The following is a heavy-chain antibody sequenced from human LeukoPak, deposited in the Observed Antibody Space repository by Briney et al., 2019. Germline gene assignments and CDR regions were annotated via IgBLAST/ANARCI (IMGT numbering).Heavy chain of an antibody. D-gene: IGHD2-21*01. V-gene: IGHV3-73*01. CDR3: ARRDCTSFKCFSIDY. CDR2: VKTRSESYYT. Sequence: PGESLILSCAASGFTFSDFDIHWVRQASGEGLEWVGRVKTRSESYYTAYGASLKGRFTISRDDSKSTAYLQMGSLRSEDTAVYYCARRDCTSFKCFSIDYGGQRILVTVSS. J-gene: IGHJ4*02. CDR1: GFTFSDFD.